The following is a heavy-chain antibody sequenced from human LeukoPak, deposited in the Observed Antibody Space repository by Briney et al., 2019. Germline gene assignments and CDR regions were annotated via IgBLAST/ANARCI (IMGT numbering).Heavy chain of an antibody. V-gene: IGHV4-39*07. CDR3: AREEMPGKFDY. D-gene: IGHD1-26*01. CDR2: IFYSGST. Sequence: WVRQAPGKGLEWIGNIFYSGSTYYSPSLRSRVTISLDTSRNQFSLKLNSVTAADTAMYFCAREEMPGKFDYWGQGTLVTVSS. J-gene: IGHJ4*02.